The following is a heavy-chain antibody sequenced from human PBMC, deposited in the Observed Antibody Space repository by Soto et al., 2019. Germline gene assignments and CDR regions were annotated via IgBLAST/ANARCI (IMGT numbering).Heavy chain of an antibody. CDR2: IMQDGSEK. J-gene: IGHJ4*02. CDR1: GFTFGTYW. Sequence: EVQLVESGGGLVQPGGSLRLSCTASGFTFGTYWMSWVRQAQGKGLEWVANIMQDGSEKQYVDSVKGRFTISRDNAKRSLYLQMNGLRAEDTAVYYCGRGHSAPDHWGQGTLVTVSS. V-gene: IGHV3-7*01. CDR3: GRGHSAPDH.